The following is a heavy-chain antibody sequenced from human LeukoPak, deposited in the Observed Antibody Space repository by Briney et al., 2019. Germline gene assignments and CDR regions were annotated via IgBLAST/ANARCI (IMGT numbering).Heavy chain of an antibody. D-gene: IGHD3-3*01. J-gene: IGHJ4*02. CDR1: GGSFSGYY. CDR3: ARHTYYDFWSGRLTYFDY. CDR2: INHSGST. Sequence: SETLSLTCAVYGGSFSGYYWSWIRQPPGKGLEWIGEINHSGSTNYNPSLKSRVTISVDTPKNQFSLKLSSVTAADTAVYSCARHTYYDFWSGRLTYFDYWGQGTLVTVSS. V-gene: IGHV4-34*01.